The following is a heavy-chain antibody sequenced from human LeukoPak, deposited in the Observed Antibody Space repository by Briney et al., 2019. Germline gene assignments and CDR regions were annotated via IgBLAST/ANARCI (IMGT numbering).Heavy chain of an antibody. CDR3: ARDPPFIIGTTFFDC. CDR2: ISTSSTYI. CDR1: GFTFSSYS. V-gene: IGHV3-21*01. J-gene: IGHJ4*02. Sequence: GGSLRLSCAASGFTFSSYSMNWVRQAPGKGLEWVSSISTSSTYIYYADSVKGRFTISRDNAKNSLYLQMNSLRAEDTAVYYCARDPPFIIGTTFFDCWGQGTLVTVSS. D-gene: IGHD1-20*01.